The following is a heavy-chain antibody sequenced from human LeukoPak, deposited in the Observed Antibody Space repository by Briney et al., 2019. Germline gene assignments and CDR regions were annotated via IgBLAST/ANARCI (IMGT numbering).Heavy chain of an antibody. CDR3: AKDYGSGSYYYFDY. Sequence: PGGSLRLSCAASGFTFNTYTMNWVRQAPGKGLEWVSSISSGTSYIYYADSVKGRFTISRDNAKNSLYLQMNSLRAEDTALYYCAKDYGSGSYYYFDYWGQGTLVTVSS. CDR1: GFTFNTYT. CDR2: ISSGTSYI. D-gene: IGHD3-10*01. J-gene: IGHJ4*02. V-gene: IGHV3-21*04.